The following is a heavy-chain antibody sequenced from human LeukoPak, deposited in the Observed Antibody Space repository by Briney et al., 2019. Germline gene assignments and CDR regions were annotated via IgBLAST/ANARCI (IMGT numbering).Heavy chain of an antibody. CDR1: GSTFSSYA. CDR2: ISGSGGST. D-gene: IGHD3-3*01. V-gene: IGHV3-23*01. Sequence: GASLRLSCAASGSTFSSYAMSRVRQAPGKGLEWVSAISGSGGSTYYADSVKGRFTISRDNSKNTLYLQMNSLRAEDTAVYYCAKTYDFWSGYQYYFDYWGQGTLVTVSS. J-gene: IGHJ4*02. CDR3: AKTYDFWSGYQYYFDY.